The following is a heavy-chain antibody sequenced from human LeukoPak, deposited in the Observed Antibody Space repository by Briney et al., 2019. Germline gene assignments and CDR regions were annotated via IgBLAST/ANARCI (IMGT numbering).Heavy chain of an antibody. CDR2: ISYDGSNK. J-gene: IGHJ5*02. V-gene: IGHV3-30-3*01. D-gene: IGHD6-6*01. Sequence: PGGSLRLSCAASGFTFSSYAMHWVRQAPGKGLEWVAVISYDGSNKYYADSVKGRFTISRDNSKNTLYLQMNSLGAEDTAVYYCARTYSSSSYPWFDPWGQGTLVTVSS. CDR1: GFTFSSYA. CDR3: ARTYSSSSYPWFDP.